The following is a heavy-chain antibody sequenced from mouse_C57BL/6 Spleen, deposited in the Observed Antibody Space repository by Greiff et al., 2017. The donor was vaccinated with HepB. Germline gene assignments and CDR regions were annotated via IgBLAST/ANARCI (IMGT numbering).Heavy chain of an antibody. CDR3: ARGTDYDVNWYVDV. CDR1: GYTFTSYW. J-gene: IGHJ1*03. V-gene: IGHV1-52*01. Sequence: QVQLQQPGAELVRPGSSVKLSCKASGYTFTSYWMHWVKQRPIQGLEWIGNIDPSDSETHYNQKFKDKATLTVDKSSSTAYMQLSSLTSENSAVYYCARGTDYDVNWYVDVWGTGTTVTVAS. CDR2: IDPSDSET. D-gene: IGHD2-4*01.